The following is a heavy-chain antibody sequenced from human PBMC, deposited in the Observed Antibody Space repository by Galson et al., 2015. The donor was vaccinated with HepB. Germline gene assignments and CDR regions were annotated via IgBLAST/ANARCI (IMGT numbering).Heavy chain of an antibody. CDR3: AKVYEQQLIDY. Sequence: SLRLSCAASGFSFSDYGIHWVRQAPGKGLEWVAVISYDGSNKYYAVSVRGRFTISRDNSKSTVYLQMNSLRAEDTPVYYCAKVYEQQLIDYWGQGTLVTVSS. D-gene: IGHD6-13*01. V-gene: IGHV3-30*18. CDR2: ISYDGSNK. CDR1: GFSFSDYG. J-gene: IGHJ4*02.